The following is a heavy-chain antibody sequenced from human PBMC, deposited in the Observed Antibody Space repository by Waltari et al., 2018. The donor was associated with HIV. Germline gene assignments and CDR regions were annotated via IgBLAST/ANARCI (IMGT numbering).Heavy chain of an antibody. J-gene: IGHJ4*02. CDR2: IYTSGST. CDR1: GGSITSGNYY. Sequence: QVQLQESGPGLVKPSQTLSLTCTVPGGSITSGNYYWNWIRQPAGKGLEWIGRIYTSGSTNYNPSLKSRVTISVDTSKNQFSLKLSSVTAADTAVYYCAREDTAMVYYFDYWGQGTLVTVSS. V-gene: IGHV4-61*02. CDR3: AREDTAMVYYFDY. D-gene: IGHD5-18*01.